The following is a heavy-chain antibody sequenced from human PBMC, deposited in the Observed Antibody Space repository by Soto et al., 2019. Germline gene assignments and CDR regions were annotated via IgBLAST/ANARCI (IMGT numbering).Heavy chain of an antibody. V-gene: IGHV3-23*01. CDR3: AKDAYYYDSSGYFDY. J-gene: IGHJ4*02. Sequence: GGSLRLSCTASGFTFSSYAMSWVRQAPGKGLEWVSAISGSGGSTYYADSVKGRFTISRDNSKNTLYLQMNSLRAEDTAVYYCAKDAYYYDSSGYFDYWGQGTLVTVSS. CDR1: GFTFSSYA. CDR2: ISGSGGST. D-gene: IGHD3-22*01.